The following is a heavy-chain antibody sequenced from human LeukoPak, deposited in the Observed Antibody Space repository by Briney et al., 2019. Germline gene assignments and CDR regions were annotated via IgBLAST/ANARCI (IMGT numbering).Heavy chain of an antibody. CDR3: ARGGRYSYDPVDY. CDR2: INSDGSST. Sequence: PGGFLRLSCAASGFTFSSYWMHWVRQAPGKGLVWVSRINSDGSSTSYADSVKGRFTISRDNAKNTLYLEMNNLRAEDTAVYYCARGGRYSYDPVDYWGQGTLVTVSS. D-gene: IGHD5-18*01. CDR1: GFTFSSYW. J-gene: IGHJ4*02. V-gene: IGHV3-74*01.